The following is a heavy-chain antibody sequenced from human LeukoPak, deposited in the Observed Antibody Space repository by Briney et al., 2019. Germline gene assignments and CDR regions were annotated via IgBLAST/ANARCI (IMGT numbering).Heavy chain of an antibody. CDR2: ISGSGGRT. CDR1: GFTFSSYS. J-gene: IGHJ4*02. V-gene: IGHV3-23*01. CDR3: AKSPPEVSLPVLRFLEWLFDY. D-gene: IGHD3-3*01. Sequence: PAGGSLRLSCAASGFTFSSYSMNWVRQAPGKGLEWVSAISGSGGRTYYADSVKGRFTISRDNSKNTLYLQMNSLRAEDTAVYYCAKSPPEVSLPVLRFLEWLFDYWGQGTLVTVSS.